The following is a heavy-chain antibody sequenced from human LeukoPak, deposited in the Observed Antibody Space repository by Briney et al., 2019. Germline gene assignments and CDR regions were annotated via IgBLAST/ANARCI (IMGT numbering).Heavy chain of an antibody. Sequence: GGSLRLSCAASGFTFDDYAMRWVRQAPGKGLEWVSGISGNRGKTGYADSVKGRFTISKDNAKNSLYLQMNSLRAEDTALYYCAKDRSGWDKTLDYWGQGTLVTVSS. V-gene: IGHV3-9*01. J-gene: IGHJ4*02. D-gene: IGHD6-19*01. CDR2: ISGNRGKT. CDR1: GFTFDDYA. CDR3: AKDRSGWDKTLDY.